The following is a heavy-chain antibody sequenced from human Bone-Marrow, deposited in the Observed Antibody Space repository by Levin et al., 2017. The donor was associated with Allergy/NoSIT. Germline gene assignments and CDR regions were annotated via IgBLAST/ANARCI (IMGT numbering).Heavy chain of an antibody. J-gene: IGHJ6*02. D-gene: IGHD3-9*01. Sequence: GGSLRLSCAASGFNFSIYGMNWVRQAPGKGLEWVSSISSSSSNIYHADSLKGRFTISRDNAKNSLYLQMKSLRAEDTAVYYCARDRTNGILTNYGMDVWGQGTTVTVSS. V-gene: IGHV3-21*04. CDR1: GFNFSIYG. CDR2: ISSSSSNI. CDR3: ARDRTNGILTNYGMDV.